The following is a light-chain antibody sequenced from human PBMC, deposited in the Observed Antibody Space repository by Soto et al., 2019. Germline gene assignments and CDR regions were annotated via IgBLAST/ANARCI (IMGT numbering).Light chain of an antibody. V-gene: IGLV1-47*01. CDR3: AAWDDSLSALYV. CDR1: SSNIGSNY. J-gene: IGLJ1*01. Sequence: QSVLTQPPSGSGTPGQRVTISCSGSSSNIGSNYVYWYQQLPGTAPKLLIYRNNQRPSGVPDRFSGSKSGTSASLAISGLRSEDEADYYCAAWDDSLSALYVFGTGTKVTVL. CDR2: RNN.